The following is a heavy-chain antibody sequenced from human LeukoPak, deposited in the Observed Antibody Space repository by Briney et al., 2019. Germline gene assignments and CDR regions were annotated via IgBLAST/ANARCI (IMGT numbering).Heavy chain of an antibody. CDR2: IYYSGST. Sequence: SETLSLTCTVSGGSISSSTYYWAWIRQPPGKGLEYIGNIYYSGSTYYNPSLKSRVTISVDTSKNQFSLKLSSVTAADTAVYYCARAKWELGYFDYWGQGTLVTVPS. CDR1: GGSISSSTYY. J-gene: IGHJ4*02. D-gene: IGHD1-26*01. CDR3: ARAKWELGYFDY. V-gene: IGHV4-39*07.